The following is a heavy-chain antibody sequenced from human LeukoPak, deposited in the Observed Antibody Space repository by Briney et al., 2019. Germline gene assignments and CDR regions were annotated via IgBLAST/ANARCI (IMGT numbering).Heavy chain of an antibody. CDR1: GFTFNIYT. Sequence: GVSLSLSCTASGFTFNIYTMHCVRHAPGKALEWVAAIHTGGSTTCYASSVKGRFTISRDTSKKALFLQMNSLRAEGTAVYYCAKDSAFGGVDSWGQGTLVTVSS. D-gene: IGHD3-16*01. J-gene: IGHJ4*02. CDR3: AKDSAFGGVDS. CDR2: IHTGGSTT. V-gene: IGHV3-23*01.